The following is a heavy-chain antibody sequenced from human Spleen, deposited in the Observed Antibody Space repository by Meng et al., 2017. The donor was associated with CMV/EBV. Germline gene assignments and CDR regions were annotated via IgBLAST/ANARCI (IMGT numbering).Heavy chain of an antibody. D-gene: IGHD2-2*02. CDR1: GFTFSIYA. V-gene: IGHV3-30-3*01. Sequence: GGSLRLSCVASGFTFSIYAMHWVRQAPGKGLAWVAVISYDGSNKYYADSVKGRFTISRDNSKNTLYLQMNSLRSEATAVYYCARDSTYCSSTSCYTPGYYYGMDVWGQGTTVTVSS. CDR3: ARDSTYCSSTSCYTPGYYYGMDV. CDR2: ISYDGSNK. J-gene: IGHJ6*02.